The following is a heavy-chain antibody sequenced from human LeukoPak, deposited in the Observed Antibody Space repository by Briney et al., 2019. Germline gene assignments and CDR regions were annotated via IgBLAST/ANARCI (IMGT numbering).Heavy chain of an antibody. J-gene: IGHJ4*02. V-gene: IGHV3-30*18. D-gene: IGHD3-9*01. CDR2: ISYDGSNK. CDR1: GFTFSSYG. Sequence: PGGSLRLSCAASGFTFSSYGMHWVRQAPGKGLEWVAVISYDGSNKYYADSVKGRFTISRDNSKNTLYLQKNSLRAEDTAVYYCAKVKALGLRYFDWPSGDDYWGQGTLVTVSS. CDR3: AKVKALGLRYFDWPSGDDY.